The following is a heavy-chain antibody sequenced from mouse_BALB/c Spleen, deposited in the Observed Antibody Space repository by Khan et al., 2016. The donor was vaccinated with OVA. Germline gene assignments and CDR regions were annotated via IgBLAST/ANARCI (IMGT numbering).Heavy chain of an antibody. CDR3: ARDYECSFWFAY. D-gene: IGHD2-4*01. CDR2: INPHNDGT. J-gene: IGHJ3*01. CDR1: GYTFTNYI. V-gene: IGHV1S136*01. Sequence: VQLQQSGPELVKPGASVKMSCKASGYTFTNYIIHWVEQKPGQGLEWIGYINPHNDGTKYNEKFIGKATLTSDKSSSTAYMELSGLTSEDSAVYYCARDYECSFWFAYWGQGTLVTVSA.